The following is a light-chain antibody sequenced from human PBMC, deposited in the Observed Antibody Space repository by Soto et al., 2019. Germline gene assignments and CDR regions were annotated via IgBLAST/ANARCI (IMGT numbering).Light chain of an antibody. CDR1: QSISRN. J-gene: IGKJ1*01. CDR2: AAS. V-gene: IGKV1-39*01. Sequence: DIQMTQSPSSLSASVGDRVTITCRASQSISRNLNWYQQKQGKAPKLLIYAASSLQSGVPSRFSGSGSGTDFTLTISSLQPEDFVTYYCQQSYNTPPTFGQGTKVDIK. CDR3: QQSYNTPPT.